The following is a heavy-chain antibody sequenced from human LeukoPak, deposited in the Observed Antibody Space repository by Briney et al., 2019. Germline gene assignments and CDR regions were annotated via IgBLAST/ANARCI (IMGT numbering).Heavy chain of an antibody. CDR2: IKSKTDGGTT. V-gene: IGHV3-15*01. D-gene: IGHD3-3*01. CDR3: AKAYYDFWSGYRY. Sequence: GGSLRLSCAASGFTFSNAWMSWVRQAPGKGLEWVGRIKSKTDGGTTDYAAPVKGRFTISRDDSKNTLYLQMNSLKTEDTAVYYCAKAYYDFWSGYRYWGQGTLVTVSS. CDR1: GFTFSNAW. J-gene: IGHJ4*02.